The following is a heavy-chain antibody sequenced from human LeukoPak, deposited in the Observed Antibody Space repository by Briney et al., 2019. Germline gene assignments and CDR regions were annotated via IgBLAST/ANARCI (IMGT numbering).Heavy chain of an antibody. CDR2: ISAYNGNT. CDR3: ARVGPGCSGGSCYSDFDY. Sequence: ASVKVSCKASGYTFTSYGISRVRQAPGQGLEWMGWISAYNGNTNYAQKLQGRVTMTTDTSTSTAYMELRSLRSVDTAVYYCARVGPGCSGGSCYSDFDYWGQGTLVTVSS. J-gene: IGHJ4*02. D-gene: IGHD2-15*01. V-gene: IGHV1-18*01. CDR1: GYTFTSYG.